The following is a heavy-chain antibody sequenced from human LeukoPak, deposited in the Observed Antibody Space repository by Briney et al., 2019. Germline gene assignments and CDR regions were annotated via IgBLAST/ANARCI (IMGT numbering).Heavy chain of an antibody. CDR1: GFTFSDYY. CDR2: ISSSGTTI. CDR3: ARRRDSGSLQHFDY. V-gene: IGHV3-11*01. D-gene: IGHD1-26*01. Sequence: GGSLRLSCAASGFTFSDYYMSWIRQAPGKGLEWVSYISSSGTTIYYADSVKGRFTISRDNAKNSLYLQMNSLRAEDTPVYYCARRRDSGSLQHFDYWGQGTLVTVSS. J-gene: IGHJ4*02.